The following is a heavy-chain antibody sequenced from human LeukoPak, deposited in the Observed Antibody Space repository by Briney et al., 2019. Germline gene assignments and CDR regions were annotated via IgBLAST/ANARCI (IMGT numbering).Heavy chain of an antibody. Sequence: SETLSLTCSVSGGSISNYYWSWIRQPPGKGLEWIGDIRNSGSTNYNPSLKRRVSISVDTSRNQFSLKLSSVNAADTAVYYCATTPDYYFGMGVWGQGTTVTVSS. J-gene: IGHJ6*02. CDR1: GGSISNYY. V-gene: IGHV4-4*09. CDR3: ATTPDYYFGMGV. CDR2: IRNSGST.